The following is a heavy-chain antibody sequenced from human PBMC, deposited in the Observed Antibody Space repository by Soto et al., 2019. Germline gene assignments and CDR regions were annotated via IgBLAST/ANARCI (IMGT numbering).Heavy chain of an antibody. V-gene: IGHV4-34*01. CDR2: INHSGST. CDR3: ARGRGSGWYFPFDY. D-gene: IGHD6-19*01. Sequence: SETLSLTCAVYGGSFSGYYWSWIRQPPGKGLEWIGEINHSGSTNYNPSLKSRVTISVDTSKNQFSLKLSSVTAADTAVYYCARGRGSGWYFPFDYWGQGTLVTV. J-gene: IGHJ4*02. CDR1: GGSFSGYY.